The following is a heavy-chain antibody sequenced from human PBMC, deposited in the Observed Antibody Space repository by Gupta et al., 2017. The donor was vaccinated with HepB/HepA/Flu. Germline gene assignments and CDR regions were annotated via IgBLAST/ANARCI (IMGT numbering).Heavy chain of an antibody. Sequence: HVQLVQSGAEVSKPGSSVKISCKTSGGPFSSDDISWVRQAPGQGLGWMGRIIPIFGPENYAGDCQGRVTITADESTTTVNMVLSSLRFEATDIYYCARGKGVGRGDYNHTRFDYWGQGTVVTVSS. CDR2: IIPIFGPE. D-gene: IGHD2-21*01. V-gene: IGHV1-69*01. J-gene: IGHJ4*02. CDR1: GGPFSSDD. CDR3: ARGKGVGRGDYNHTRFDY.